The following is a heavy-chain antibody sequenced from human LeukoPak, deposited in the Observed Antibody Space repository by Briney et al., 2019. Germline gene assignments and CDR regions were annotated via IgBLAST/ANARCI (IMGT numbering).Heavy chain of an antibody. Sequence: SETLSLTCTVSDGSISRATYYWAWIRQPPNKGLDWNGCFFYTGRPYYRPSLKSRVTISVDTSENQLSLKLSAVTAADTAVYYCARGRYIDSGRHIDSGSYNVFDHWGQGTLVTVSS. V-gene: IGHV4-39*07. D-gene: IGHD3-10*01. CDR2: FFYTGRP. CDR3: ARGRYIDSGRHIDSGSYNVFDH. CDR1: DGSISRATYY. J-gene: IGHJ4*02.